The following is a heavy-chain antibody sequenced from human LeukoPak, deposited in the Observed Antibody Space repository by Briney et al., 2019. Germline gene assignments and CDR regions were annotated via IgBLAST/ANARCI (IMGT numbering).Heavy chain of an antibody. CDR3: ARNLRFLEWFY. V-gene: IGHV1-8*01. D-gene: IGHD3-3*01. CDR1: GYTFTSYD. Sequence: ASVKVSCKASGYTFTSYDINWVRQATGQGLEWMGWMNPNSGNTGYAQKLQGRVTMTTDTSTSTAYMELRSLRSDDTAVYYCARNLRFLEWFYWGQGTLVTVSS. CDR2: MNPNSGNT. J-gene: IGHJ4*02.